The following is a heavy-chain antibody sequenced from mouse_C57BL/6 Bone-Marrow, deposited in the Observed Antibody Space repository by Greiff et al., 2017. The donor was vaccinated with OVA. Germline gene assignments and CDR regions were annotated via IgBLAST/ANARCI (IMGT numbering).Heavy chain of an antibody. Sequence: QVQLQQPGAELVMPGASVKLSCKASGYIFTSYWMHWVKQRPGQGLEWIGEIDPSDSYTNYNQKFKGKSTLTVDKSSSTAYMQLSSLTSEDSAVYYCAIYYDYAWFAYWGQGTLVTVSA. D-gene: IGHD2-4*01. CDR3: AIYYDYAWFAY. CDR1: GYIFTSYW. J-gene: IGHJ3*01. V-gene: IGHV1-69*01. CDR2: IDPSDSYT.